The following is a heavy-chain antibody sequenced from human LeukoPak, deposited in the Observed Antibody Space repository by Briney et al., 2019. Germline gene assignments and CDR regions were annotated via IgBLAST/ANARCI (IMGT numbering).Heavy chain of an antibody. CDR2: ISYDGSNK. CDR3: ALRRSGVDY. D-gene: IGHD6-19*01. CDR1: GFTFSSCD. V-gene: IGHV3-30*03. Sequence: PGGSLRLSCAASGFTFSSCDMSWVRQAPGKGLEWVAVISYDGSNKYYADSVKGRFTISRDNSKNTLYLQMNSLRAEDTAVYYCALRRSGVDYWGQGTLVTVSS. J-gene: IGHJ4*02.